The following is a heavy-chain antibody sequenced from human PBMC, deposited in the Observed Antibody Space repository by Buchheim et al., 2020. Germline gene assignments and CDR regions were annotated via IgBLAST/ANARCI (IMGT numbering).Heavy chain of an antibody. V-gene: IGHV4-31*03. CDR1: GGSISSGGYC. CDR3: ARTNDYGDYSGVETNWFDP. Sequence: QVQLQESGPGLVKPSQTLSLTCTVSGGSISSGGYCWSWIRQHPGKGLEWIGYIYYSGSTYYNPSLKSRVTISVDTSKNQFSLKLSSVTAADTAVYYCARTNDYGDYSGVETNWFDPWGQGTL. J-gene: IGHJ5*02. D-gene: IGHD4-17*01. CDR2: IYYSGST.